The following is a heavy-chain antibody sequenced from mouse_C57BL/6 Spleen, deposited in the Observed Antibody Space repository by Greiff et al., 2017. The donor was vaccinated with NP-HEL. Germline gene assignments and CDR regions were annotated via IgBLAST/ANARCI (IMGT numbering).Heavy chain of an antibody. V-gene: IGHV5-16*01. D-gene: IGHD1-1*01. J-gene: IGHJ2*01. Sequence: EVKLMESEGGLVQPGSSMKPSCTASGFTFSDYYMAWVRQVPEKGLEWVANINYDGSSTYYLDSLKSRFIISRDNAKNILYLQMSSLKSEDTATYYCARDRAYYGLDYWGQGTTLTVSS. CDR3: ARDRAYYGLDY. CDR2: INYDGSST. CDR1: GFTFSDYY.